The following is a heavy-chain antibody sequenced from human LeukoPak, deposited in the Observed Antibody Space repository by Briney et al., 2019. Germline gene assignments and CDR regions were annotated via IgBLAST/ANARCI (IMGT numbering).Heavy chain of an antibody. Sequence: PSETLSLTCTVSGGSISSSSYYWGWIRQPPGKGLEWIGSIYYSGSTYYNPSLKSRVTISVDTSKNQFSLKLSSVTAADTAVYYCATILTLAPHSSSWGYWGQGTLVTVSS. CDR3: ATILTLAPHSSSWGY. D-gene: IGHD6-6*01. J-gene: IGHJ4*02. CDR2: IYYSGST. V-gene: IGHV4-39*01. CDR1: GGSISSSSYY.